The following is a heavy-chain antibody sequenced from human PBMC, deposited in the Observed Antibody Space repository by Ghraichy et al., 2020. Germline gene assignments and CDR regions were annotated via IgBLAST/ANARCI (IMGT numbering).Heavy chain of an antibody. CDR3: ARFNVIFGVVTDDY. V-gene: IGHV4-30-4*01. D-gene: IGHD3-3*01. CDR2: IYYSGST. Sequence: SETLSLTCTVSGGSISSGDYYWSWIRQPPGKGLEWIGYIYYSGSTYYNPSLKSRVTISVDTSKNQFSLKLSSVTAADTAVYYCARFNVIFGVVTDDYWGQGTLVTVSS. CDR1: GGSISSGDYY. J-gene: IGHJ4*02.